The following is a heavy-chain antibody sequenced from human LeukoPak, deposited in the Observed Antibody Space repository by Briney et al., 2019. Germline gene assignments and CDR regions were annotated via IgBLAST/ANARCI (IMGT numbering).Heavy chain of an antibody. D-gene: IGHD2-2*01. CDR3: ARPPADGGRGNYYYYYGMDV. J-gene: IGHJ6*02. CDR1: GYTFTSYG. V-gene: IGHV7-4-1*02. Sequence: GASVKVSCKASGYTFTSYGISWVRQAPGQGLEWMGWINTNTGNPTYTQGFTGRFVFSLDTSVSTAYLQISSLKAEDTAVYYCARPPADGGRGNYYYYYGMDVWGQGTTVTVSS. CDR2: INTNTGNP.